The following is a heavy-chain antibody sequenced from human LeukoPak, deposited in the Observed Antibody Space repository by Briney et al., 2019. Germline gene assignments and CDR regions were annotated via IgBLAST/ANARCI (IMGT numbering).Heavy chain of an antibody. D-gene: IGHD2-2*01. V-gene: IGHV6-1*01. Sequence: PSQTLSLTCAVSGDTVSSNSAAWHWIRQSPSRGLEWLGRTYYRSNWYKDYAVSVNSRITINPDTSKNQFSRRLNSVTPEDTAVYYCARGDLSHPYCSSTSCRMLFDIWGQGTMVTVSS. CDR1: GDTVSSNSAA. J-gene: IGHJ3*02. CDR3: ARGDLSHPYCSSTSCRMLFDI. CDR2: TYYRSNWYK.